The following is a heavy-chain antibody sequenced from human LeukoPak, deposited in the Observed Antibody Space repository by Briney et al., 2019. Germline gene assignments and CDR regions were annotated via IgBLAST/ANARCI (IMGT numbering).Heavy chain of an antibody. Sequence: GGALRLSCAASGFTFSDYYMSWLRQAPGKGLEWLAYISIGGSTIYYADSVKGRLTISRDNDKNSLFLQMNSLRVDDTAVYFCAREGPIAVAGTFDFWGQGTLVIVSS. J-gene: IGHJ4*02. CDR3: AREGPIAVAGTFDF. CDR2: ISIGGSTI. CDR1: GFTFSDYY. V-gene: IGHV3-11*01. D-gene: IGHD6-19*01.